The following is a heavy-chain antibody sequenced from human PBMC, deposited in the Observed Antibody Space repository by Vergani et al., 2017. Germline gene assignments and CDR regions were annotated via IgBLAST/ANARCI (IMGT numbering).Heavy chain of an antibody. CDR1: GFTFSSYE. Sequence: EVQLVESGGGLVQPGGSLRLSCAASGFTFSSYEMNWVRQAPGKGLEWVSYISSSGSTIYYADSVKGRFTISRENAKNSLYLQMNSLRAEDTAVYYCARGGDLGILDYDYGMDVWGQGP. CDR3: ARGGDLGILDYDYGMDV. CDR2: ISSSGSTI. J-gene: IGHJ6*02. D-gene: IGHD7-27*01. V-gene: IGHV3-48*03.